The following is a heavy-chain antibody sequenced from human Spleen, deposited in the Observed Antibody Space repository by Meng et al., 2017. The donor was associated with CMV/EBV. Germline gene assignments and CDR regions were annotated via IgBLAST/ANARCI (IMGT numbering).Heavy chain of an antibody. V-gene: IGHV4-30-4*01. Sequence: QVRLQGSGPGLVKPSQTLSLPCTVSGGSINSGDYYWSWLRQPPGKGLEWIGYIYYTGSTYYNPSLKSRVTISMDTSKNQFSLRLSSVTAADTAVYYCARNYYFDYWGQGTLVTVSS. CDR2: IYYTGST. CDR3: ARNYYFDY. CDR1: GGSINSGDYY. J-gene: IGHJ4*02.